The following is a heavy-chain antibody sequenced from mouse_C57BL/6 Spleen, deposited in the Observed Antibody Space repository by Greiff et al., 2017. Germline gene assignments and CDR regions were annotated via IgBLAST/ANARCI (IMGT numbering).Heavy chain of an antibody. CDR2: INPYNGGT. CDR3: AREYGNYDAMDY. V-gene: IGHV1-19*01. D-gene: IGHD2-10*02. Sequence: EVQLQQSGPVLVKPGASVKMSCKASGYTFTDYYMNWVKQSHGKSLEWIGVINPYNGGTSYNQKFKGKATLTVDKSSSTAYMELNSLTSEDSAVYYCAREYGNYDAMDYWGQGTSVTVSS. CDR1: GYTFTDYY. J-gene: IGHJ4*01.